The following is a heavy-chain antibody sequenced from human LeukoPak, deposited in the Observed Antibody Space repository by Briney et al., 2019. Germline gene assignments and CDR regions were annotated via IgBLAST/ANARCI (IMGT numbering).Heavy chain of an antibody. D-gene: IGHD3-22*01. CDR2: IWYDGSNK. CDR1: GFSFSNYD. Sequence: GRSLRLSCAASGFSFSNYDMHWVRQAPGKGLEWVAVIWYDGSNKYYADSVKGRFTISRDNSKNTLFLQMNSLRAEDTAVYYCARAWVSLYYDSSGYGYNDYWGQGTEVTVSS. V-gene: IGHV3-33*01. CDR3: ARAWVSLYYDSSGYGYNDY. J-gene: IGHJ4*02.